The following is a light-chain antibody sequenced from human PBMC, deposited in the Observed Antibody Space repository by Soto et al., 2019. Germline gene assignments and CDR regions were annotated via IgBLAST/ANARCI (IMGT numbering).Light chain of an antibody. CDR3: QQYGDWPPIT. CDR1: QDVSTS. V-gene: IGKV3-15*01. Sequence: ETVKTQSPAALSVSPGERVTLSCRASQDVSTSLAWYQQKPGQGPRLLIYGASTRATGVPPRFSGSGSGTQFTLTISSLQSEDLAIYYCQQYGDWPPITFGTGTRVHFK. CDR2: GAS. J-gene: IGKJ3*01.